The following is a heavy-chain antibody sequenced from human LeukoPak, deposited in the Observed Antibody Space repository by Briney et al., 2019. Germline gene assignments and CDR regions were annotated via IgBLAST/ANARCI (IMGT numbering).Heavy chain of an antibody. CDR3: ARGYMTADY. CDR2: IKQDGSDK. J-gene: IGHJ4*02. V-gene: IGHV3-7*05. CDR1: GFTFNNYW. Sequence: GGSLRLSCVASGFTFNNYWMSWVRQAPWKGLEWVASIKQDGSDKYYVDSVRGRFTISRDNAKNSLYLQMSSLRAGDTAVYYCARGYMTADYWGQGSLVTVSS. D-gene: IGHD2-2*02.